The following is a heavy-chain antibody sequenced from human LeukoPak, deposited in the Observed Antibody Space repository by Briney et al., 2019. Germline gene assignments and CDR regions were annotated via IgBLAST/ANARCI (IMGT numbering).Heavy chain of an antibody. CDR2: IRSKAYGGTT. CDR3: TRGPTRSGTPAYFDY. J-gene: IGHJ4*02. D-gene: IGHD1-1*01. V-gene: IGHV3-49*04. Sequence: GGSLRLSCIGFGFTFGDYATSWVRQAPGKGLEWVGFIRSKAYGGTTEYAASVNGRFTISRDDSKSIAYPQMNSLKTEDTAMYYCTRGPTRSGTPAYFDYWGQGTLVTVSS. CDR1: GFTFGDYA.